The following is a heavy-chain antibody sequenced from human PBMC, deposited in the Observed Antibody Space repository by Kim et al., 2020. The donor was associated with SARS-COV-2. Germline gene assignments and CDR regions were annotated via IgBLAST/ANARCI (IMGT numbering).Heavy chain of an antibody. CDR3: ARGGFTMVRGVDYYFDY. CDR2: INHSGST. D-gene: IGHD3-10*01. V-gene: IGHV4-34*01. J-gene: IGHJ4*02. CDR1: GGSFSGYY. Sequence: SETLSLTCAVYGGSFSGYYWSWIRQPPGKGLEWIGEINHSGSTNYNPSLKSRVTISVDTSKNQFSLKLSSVTAADTAVYYCARGGFTMVRGVDYYFDYWGQGTLVTVSS.